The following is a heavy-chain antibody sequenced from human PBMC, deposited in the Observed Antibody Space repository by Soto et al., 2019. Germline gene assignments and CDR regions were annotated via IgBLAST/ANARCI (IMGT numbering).Heavy chain of an antibody. CDR3: GKAGGSELRYFDWPEVGV. CDR2: VTYDSSEK. Sequence: QVHVVESGGGVVQPGTSLRLSCTASGFSFFKYGFAWIRQAPGKGLEWVAVVTYDSSEKYYADSVKDRFTISRDNSKNTVYLQMDSLQHNDSALYYCGKAGGSELRYFDWPEVGVWGQGTLVTVSS. D-gene: IGHD3-9*01. CDR1: GFSFFKYG. V-gene: IGHV3-30*18. J-gene: IGHJ4*02.